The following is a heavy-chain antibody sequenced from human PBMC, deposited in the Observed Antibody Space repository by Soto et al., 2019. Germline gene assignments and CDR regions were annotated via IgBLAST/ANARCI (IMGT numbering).Heavy chain of an antibody. D-gene: IGHD5-18*01. Sequence: SETLSLTCTVSGGSISSYYWSWIRQPPGKGLEWIGYIYYSGSTNYNPSLKSRVTISVDTSKNQFSLKLSSVTAADTAVYYCARESGYSYGFNWFDPWGQGTLVTVS. CDR1: GGSISSYY. CDR2: IYYSGST. V-gene: IGHV4-59*01. J-gene: IGHJ5*02. CDR3: ARESGYSYGFNWFDP.